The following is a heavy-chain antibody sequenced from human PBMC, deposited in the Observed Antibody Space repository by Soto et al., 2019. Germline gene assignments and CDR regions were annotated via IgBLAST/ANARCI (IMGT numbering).Heavy chain of an antibody. V-gene: IGHV1-8*01. D-gene: IGHD5-12*01. J-gene: IGHJ3*02. Sequence: ASVKVSCKPSGYTFTNYVINWVRQATGQGLEGMGWLNPNTDTTGSAQKFRGRVTMTRNPSISTASLELSGLRPADTAVYSCARGIKGLAPSGFDIWGQGTRGTVSS. CDR1: GYTFTNYV. CDR3: ARGIKGLAPSGFDI. CDR2: LNPNTDTT.